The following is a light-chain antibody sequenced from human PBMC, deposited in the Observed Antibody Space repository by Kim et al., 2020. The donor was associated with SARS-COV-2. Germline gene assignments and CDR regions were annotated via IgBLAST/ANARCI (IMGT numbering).Light chain of an antibody. V-gene: IGKV1-5*01. CDR3: QQYNSYSPT. J-gene: IGKJ2*01. Sequence: DIQMTQSPSTLSASVGDRVTITCRASQSISSWLAWYQQKPGKAPKLLIYDASSLESGVPSMISGRGAGTEFTLTISSLQPDDFVTYYCQQYNSYSPTFGQGTKLEI. CDR1: QSISSW. CDR2: DAS.